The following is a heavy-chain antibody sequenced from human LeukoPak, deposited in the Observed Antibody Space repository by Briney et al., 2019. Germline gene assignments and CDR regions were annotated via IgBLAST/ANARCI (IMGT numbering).Heavy chain of an antibody. CDR3: ATETISGSSSRRIRWFDP. D-gene: IGHD1-26*01. CDR2: FDPEDGET. Sequence: ASVKVSCKVSGYSLTELSMHWVRQAPGKGLEWMGGFDPEDGETIYAQKFQGRVTMTEDTSTDTAYMELGSLRSEDTAVYYCATETISGSSSRRIRWFDPWGQGTLVTVSS. CDR1: GYSLTELS. J-gene: IGHJ5*02. V-gene: IGHV1-24*01.